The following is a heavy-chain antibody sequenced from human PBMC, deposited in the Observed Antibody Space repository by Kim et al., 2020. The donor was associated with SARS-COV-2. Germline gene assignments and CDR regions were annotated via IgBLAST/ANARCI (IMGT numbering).Heavy chain of an antibody. CDR3: ASAVIVWPIDCFDS. J-gene: IGHJ4*02. Sequence: SETLSLTCTVSGGSISSSTYYWGWIRQPPGKGLEWIGSIYHSGSTYYDASLKSRVTISADTSKNQLSLRLGYVTAADTAVYYCASAVIVWPIDCFDSWGQGTLVTVSS. CDR1: GGSISSSTYY. CDR2: IYHSGST. D-gene: IGHD2-21*01. V-gene: IGHV4-39*01.